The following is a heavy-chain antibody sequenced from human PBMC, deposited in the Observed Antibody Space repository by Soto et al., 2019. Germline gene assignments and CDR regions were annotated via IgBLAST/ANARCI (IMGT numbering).Heavy chain of an antibody. D-gene: IGHD4-17*01. CDR2: ISPIFGTA. CDR3: ARDAVPGYGDYHLDY. Sequence: QVQLVQSGAEVKKPGSSVKVSCKASGGTFSSYAISWVRQAPGQGLEWMGGISPIFGTANYAQKFQGRVQIAADESTSTAYMELSSLRSEDTAVYYCARDAVPGYGDYHLDYWGQGTLVTVSS. J-gene: IGHJ4*02. CDR1: GGTFSSYA. V-gene: IGHV1-69*12.